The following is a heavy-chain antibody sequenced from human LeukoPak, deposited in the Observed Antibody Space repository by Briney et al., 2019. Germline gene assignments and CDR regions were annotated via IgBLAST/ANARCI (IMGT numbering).Heavy chain of an antibody. CDR2: IIPIFGTA. V-gene: IGHV1-69*13. D-gene: IGHD2-2*01. CDR1: GGTFTTYA. J-gene: IGHJ6*03. Sequence: ASVKVSSKASGGTFTTYAISWVRQPPGQGLEWMGGIIPIFGTANYAQKFQGRVTITADESTSTAYMELSSLRSEDAAVYYCARKVVVPAATDYYYYMDVWGKGTTVTVSS. CDR3: ARKVVVPAATDYYYYMDV.